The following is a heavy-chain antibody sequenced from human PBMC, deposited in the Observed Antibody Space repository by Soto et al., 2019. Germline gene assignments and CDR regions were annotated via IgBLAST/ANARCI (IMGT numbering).Heavy chain of an antibody. CDR1: GFTFSSYG. J-gene: IGHJ4*02. CDR2: ISYDGSNK. Sequence: QVQLVESGGGVVQPGRSLRLSCAASGFTFSSYGMHWVRQAPGKGLEWVAVISYDGSNKYYADSVKGRFTISRDNSKNTLYLQMNSLRAEDTAVYYCAKSGASSGWVDYLGQGTLVTVSS. D-gene: IGHD3-22*01. CDR3: AKSGASSGWVDY. V-gene: IGHV3-30*18.